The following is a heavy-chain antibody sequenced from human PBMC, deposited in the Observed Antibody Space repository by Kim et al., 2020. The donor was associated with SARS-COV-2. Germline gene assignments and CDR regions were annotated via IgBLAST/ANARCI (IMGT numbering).Heavy chain of an antibody. D-gene: IGHD2-15*01. J-gene: IGHJ3*02. CDR3: VRENYCAVDT. CDR2: VSGSGTTT. V-gene: IGHV3-48*04. Sequence: GGSLRLSCATSGFTFSSYTMNWVRQAPGKWLEWVSHVSGSGTTTKYADSVKGRFTISRDNAKNSLYQQMSGLRAEDTAVYYCVRENYCAVDTLGQGAMVT. CDR1: GFTFSSYT.